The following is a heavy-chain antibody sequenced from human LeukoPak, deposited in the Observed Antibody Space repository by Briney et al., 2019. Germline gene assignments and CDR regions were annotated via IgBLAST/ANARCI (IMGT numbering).Heavy chain of an antibody. V-gene: IGHV5-51*01. CDR3: ARLYGDYLDY. J-gene: IGHJ4*02. Sequence: GESLKISCKGCGYSFSNSWIGWVRLMPGKGLEWMGIIYPGDSDTRYSPSSQGQVTISADKSISTAYLQWSSLKASDTAMYYCARLYGDYLDYWGQGTLVTVSS. CDR1: GYSFSNSW. D-gene: IGHD4/OR15-4a*01. CDR2: IYPGDSDT.